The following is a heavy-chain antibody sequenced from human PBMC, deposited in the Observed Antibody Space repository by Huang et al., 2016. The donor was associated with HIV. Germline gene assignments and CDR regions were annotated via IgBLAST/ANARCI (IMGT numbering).Heavy chain of an antibody. D-gene: IGHD6-13*01. J-gene: IGHJ4*02. CDR1: GFSLSTSGVG. CDR2: IYWNDDK. CDR3: AHGRRRGSHMKLQPFDY. V-gene: IGHV2-5*01. Sequence: QITLKESGPTLVKPTQTLTLTCTFSGFSLSTSGVGVGWIRQPPGKALEWLALIYWNDDKRYSPSLKSRLTITKDTSKNQVVLTMTNMDPVDTATYYCAHGRRRGSHMKLQPFDYWGQGTLVTVSS.